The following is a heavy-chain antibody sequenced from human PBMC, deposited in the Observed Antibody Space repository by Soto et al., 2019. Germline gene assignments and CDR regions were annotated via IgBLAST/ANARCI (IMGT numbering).Heavy chain of an antibody. CDR1: GGYLSSSSYY. V-gene: IGHV4-39*01. CDR3: ARPRRAVAGTLGMDV. Sequence: SETLSLTCTVSGGYLSSSSYYWGWIRQPPGKGLEWIGSIYYSGSTYYNPSLKSRVTISVDTSKNQFSLKLSSVTAADTAVYYCARPRRAVAGTLGMDVWGQGTTVTVSS. J-gene: IGHJ6*02. CDR2: IYYSGST. D-gene: IGHD6-19*01.